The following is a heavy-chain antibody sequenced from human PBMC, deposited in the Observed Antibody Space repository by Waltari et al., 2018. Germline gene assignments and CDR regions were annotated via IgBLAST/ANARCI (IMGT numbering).Heavy chain of an antibody. CDR2: IYTSGTT. Sequence: QVQLQESVPGLVKPSDTLSLPCTVSGGSIRGNYWSWIRQPAGKGLEWIGRIYTSGTTNYNPALKSRVTMSVDTSKNQFSLKLSSVTAADTAVYYCTGSVNYWGQGTLVTVSP. CDR1: GGSIRGNY. CDR3: TGSVNY. J-gene: IGHJ4*02. V-gene: IGHV4-4*07.